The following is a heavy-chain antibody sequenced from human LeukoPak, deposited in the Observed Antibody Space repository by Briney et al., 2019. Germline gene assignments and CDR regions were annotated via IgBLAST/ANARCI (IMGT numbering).Heavy chain of an antibody. CDR3: ARDPAGYYDFWSGYSDYFDY. Sequence: GGSLRLSCAASEFTFSSYSMNWVRQAPGKGLEWVSSISSSSSYIYYADSVKGRFTISRDNAKNSLYLQMNSLRAEDTAVYYCARDPAGYYDFWSGYSDYFDYWGQGTLVTVSS. D-gene: IGHD3-3*01. CDR1: EFTFSSYS. V-gene: IGHV3-21*01. J-gene: IGHJ4*02. CDR2: ISSSSSYI.